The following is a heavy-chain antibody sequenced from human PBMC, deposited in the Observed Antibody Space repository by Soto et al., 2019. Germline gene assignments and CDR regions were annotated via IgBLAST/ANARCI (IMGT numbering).Heavy chain of an antibody. CDR2: ISTSSSII. CDR3: VRDLLVAAPTNKY. CDR1: GFTFSNYK. Sequence: EVQLVESGGGLVQPGGSLRLSCAASGFTFSNYKMSWVRQAPGKGLEWVSYISTSSSIINYADSVKGRFTIYRDNAKKSLYLQMNSPRDEDTGVYYCVRDLLVAAPTNKYWGQGTLVTVSS. J-gene: IGHJ4*02. V-gene: IGHV3-48*02. D-gene: IGHD2-15*01.